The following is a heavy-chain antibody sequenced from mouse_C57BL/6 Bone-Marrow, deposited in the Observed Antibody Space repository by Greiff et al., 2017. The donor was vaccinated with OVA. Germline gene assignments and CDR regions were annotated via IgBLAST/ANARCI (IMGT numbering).Heavy chain of an antibody. V-gene: IGHV5-9-1*02. CDR1: GFTFSSYA. D-gene: IGHD2-5*01. J-gene: IGHJ3*01. CDR3: TRAYYSNSFAY. Sequence: EVKLMESGEGLVKPGGSLKLSCAASGFTFSSYAMSWVRQTPEKRLEWVAYISSGGDYIYYADTVKGRFTISRDNARNTLYLQMSSLKSKDTAMYYCTRAYYSNSFAYWGQGTLVTVSA. CDR2: ISSGGDYI.